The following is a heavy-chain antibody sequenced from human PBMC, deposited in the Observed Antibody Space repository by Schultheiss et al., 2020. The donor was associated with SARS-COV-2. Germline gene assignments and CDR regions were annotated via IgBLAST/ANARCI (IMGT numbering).Heavy chain of an antibody. V-gene: IGHV5-51*01. J-gene: IGHJ4*02. CDR1: GYSFTSYW. Sequence: GGSLRLSCKGSGYSFTSYWIGWVRQRPGKGLEWVWDIYPGDTGSRYSPSFEGQVTISADKSISTAYLQWSSLKASDTAMYYCARWDESRRSRYFDYWGQGTLVTVSS. CDR3: ARWDESRRSRYFDY. D-gene: IGHD3-22*01. CDR2: IYPGDTGS.